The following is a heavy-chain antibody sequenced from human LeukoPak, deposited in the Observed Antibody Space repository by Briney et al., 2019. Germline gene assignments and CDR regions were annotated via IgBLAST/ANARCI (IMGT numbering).Heavy chain of an antibody. D-gene: IGHD4-17*01. Sequence: GGSLRLSCAAPGFTFSGSAMHWVRQAAGKGLEWVGRIRSKANSYATAYAASGKGRFTRSRDYSTSTAYLTMTSLKTEDTAVYSCTRQDYGDSYYYYYMDVWGKGNTVTISS. CDR2: IRSKANSYAT. J-gene: IGHJ6*03. V-gene: IGHV3-73*01. CDR1: GFTFSGSA. CDR3: TRQDYGDSYYYYYMDV.